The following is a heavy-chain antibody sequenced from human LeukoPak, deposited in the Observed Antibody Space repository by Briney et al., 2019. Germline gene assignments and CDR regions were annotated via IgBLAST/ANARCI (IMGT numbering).Heavy chain of an antibody. CDR2: IYTSGST. CDR1: GGSMSSYY. CDR3: AREGSYYGSGTYSDY. J-gene: IGHJ4*02. V-gene: IGHV4-4*07. D-gene: IGHD3-10*01. Sequence: SETLSLTCTVCGGSMSSYYWSWMRQPAGEGRVCLGRIYTSGSTNYNPSLKSRVTMSVDTSKNQFSLKLSSVTAADTAVYFCAREGSYYGSGTYSDYWGQGILVTVSS.